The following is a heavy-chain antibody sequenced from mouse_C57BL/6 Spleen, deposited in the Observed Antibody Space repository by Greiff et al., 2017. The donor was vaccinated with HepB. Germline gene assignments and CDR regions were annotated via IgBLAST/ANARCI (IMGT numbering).Heavy chain of an antibody. J-gene: IGHJ3*01. D-gene: IGHD2-5*01. CDR3: ARERENSNYVWFAY. CDR1: GFTFSSYA. CDR2: ISDGGSYT. V-gene: IGHV5-4*01. Sequence: EVQVVESGGGLVKPGGSLKLSCAASGFTFSSYAMSWVRQTPEKRLEWVATISDGGSYTYYPDNVKGRFTISRDNAKNNLYLQMSHLKSEDTAMYYCARERENSNYVWFAYWGQGTLVTVSA.